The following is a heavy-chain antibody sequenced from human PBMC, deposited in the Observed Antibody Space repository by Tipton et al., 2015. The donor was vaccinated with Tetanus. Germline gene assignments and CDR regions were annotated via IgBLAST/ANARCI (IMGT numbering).Heavy chain of an antibody. CDR2: TYIRGTT. CDR1: GGSIASQY. Sequence: LRLSCTVSGGSIASQYWSWIRQPAGKGLEWFGRTYIRGTTTYNPSLKSRVTISVDTSENQMSLRLTSVTAADTAVYYCARDRGDTGTVNWFDPWGQGTLVTVSS. J-gene: IGHJ5*02. CDR3: ARDRGDTGTVNWFDP. V-gene: IGHV4-4*07. D-gene: IGHD1-1*01.